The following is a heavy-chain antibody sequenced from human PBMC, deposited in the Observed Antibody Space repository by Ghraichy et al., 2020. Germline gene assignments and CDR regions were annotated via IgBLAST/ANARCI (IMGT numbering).Heavy chain of an antibody. CDR1: GDSISSYY. CDR3: ASDGHDCSGGNCYSDGFDY. V-gene: IGHV4-4*07. CDR2: IYTSGST. Sequence: GSLSLTCTVSGDSISSYYWSWIRQSAGKGLEWIGRIYTSGSTNYNPSLESRITMSVDTSKNQFSLKLSSVTAADTAVYYCASDGHDCSGGNCYSDGFDYWGQGTLVTVSS. J-gene: IGHJ4*02. D-gene: IGHD2-15*01.